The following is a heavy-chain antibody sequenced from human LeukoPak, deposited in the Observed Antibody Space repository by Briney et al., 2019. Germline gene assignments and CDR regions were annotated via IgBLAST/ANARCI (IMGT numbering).Heavy chain of an antibody. D-gene: IGHD3-10*01. CDR1: GGSISSYY. V-gene: IGHV4-4*07. Sequence: NPSETLSLTCTVSGGSISSYYWSWIRQPAGKGLEWIGRIYTSGRTNYNPSLKSRVTMSVDTSKKQFSLNLSSVTAADTAVYYCARRYYGSGTNYFDYWGQGTLVTVSS. CDR3: ARRYYGSGTNYFDY. J-gene: IGHJ4*02. CDR2: IYTSGRT.